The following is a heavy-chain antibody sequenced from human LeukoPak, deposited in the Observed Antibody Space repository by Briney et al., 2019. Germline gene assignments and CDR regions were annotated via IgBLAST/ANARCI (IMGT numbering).Heavy chain of an antibody. CDR2: ISSDGNRK. CDR1: EFTFYKHG. Sequence: PGRSLRLSCTPFEFTFYKHGMHWVRKAPGKGPKWVAIISSDGNRKYYAHSVEGRFTISRDNSKNTLYLQMDSLRVDDTAVYYCARDRAWNYFDSWGQGTLVTVSS. J-gene: IGHJ4*02. D-gene: IGHD3-3*01. V-gene: IGHV3-30*03. CDR3: ARDRAWNYFDS.